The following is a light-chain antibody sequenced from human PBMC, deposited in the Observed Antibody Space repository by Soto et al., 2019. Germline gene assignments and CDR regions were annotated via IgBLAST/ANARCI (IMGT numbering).Light chain of an antibody. Sequence: DIQMTQSPSTLSASVGDRVTITCRASQSIGYGLAWYQQKPGKAPKLLIYAASSLETGVPSRFSGSGSGTEFTLSISSLQPDDSASYYCQQYNSYSKTFGQGTKVDI. J-gene: IGKJ1*01. CDR2: AAS. CDR3: QQYNSYSKT. CDR1: QSIGYG. V-gene: IGKV1-5*01.